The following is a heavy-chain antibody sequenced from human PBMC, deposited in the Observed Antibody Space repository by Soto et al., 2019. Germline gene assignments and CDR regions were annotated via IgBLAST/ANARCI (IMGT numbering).Heavy chain of an antibody. J-gene: IGHJ6*02. Sequence: EVLLVESGGGLVKPGGSLRISCAASGFTFSDYSINWVRQAPGKGLEWVSAISRSTSYIYYADSVRGRFTISRDNGKNSVYLQMNSRRVEDTAVYSCAIDMKETTGTTFHYDGMDIWGQGTTVTVSS. CDR2: ISRSTSYI. V-gene: IGHV3-21*02. D-gene: IGHD1-1*01. CDR1: GFTFSDYS. CDR3: AIDMKETTGTTFHYDGMDI.